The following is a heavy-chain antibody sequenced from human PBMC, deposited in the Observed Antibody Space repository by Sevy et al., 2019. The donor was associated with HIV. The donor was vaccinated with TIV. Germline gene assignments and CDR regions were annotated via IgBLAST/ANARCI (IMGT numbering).Heavy chain of an antibody. CDR2: IYYSGST. Sequence: SETLSLTCTVSGGSISNYYWSWIRHPPEKGPEWIGYIYYSGSTYYNPSLKSRVTISIDTSKNQLSLKLSSVTAADTAVYYCARSADCGGDCYTFDYWGHGTLVTVSS. CDR3: ARSADCGGDCYTFDY. CDR1: GGSISNYY. D-gene: IGHD2-21*02. V-gene: IGHV4-59*01. J-gene: IGHJ4*01.